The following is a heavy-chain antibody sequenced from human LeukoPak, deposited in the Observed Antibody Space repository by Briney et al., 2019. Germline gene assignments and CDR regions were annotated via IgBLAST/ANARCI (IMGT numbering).Heavy chain of an antibody. D-gene: IGHD3-22*01. CDR1: GFTFSSYW. V-gene: IGHV3-74*01. J-gene: IGHJ4*02. CDR3: AKGSYYDSSGSFYFDY. Sequence: GGSLRLSCAASGFTFSSYWMHWVRQAPGKGLVWVSRINSDGSSTSYADSVKGRFTISRDNSKNTLYVQVNSLGTEDTAAYYCAKGSYYDSSGSFYFDYWGQGTLVTVSS. CDR2: INSDGSST.